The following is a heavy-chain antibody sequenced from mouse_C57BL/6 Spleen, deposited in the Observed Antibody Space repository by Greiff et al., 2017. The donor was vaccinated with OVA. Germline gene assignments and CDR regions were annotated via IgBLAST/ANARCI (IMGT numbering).Heavy chain of an antibody. Sequence: VQLQQSGAELARPGASVKMSCKASGYTFTSYTMHWVKQRPGKGLEWIGYINPSSGYTKYNQKFKDKATLTADKSSSTAYMQPSSLTSEDSAVYYCARWDYDDAWFACWGQGTLVTVSA. CDR2: INPSSGYT. CDR1: GYTFTSYT. CDR3: ARWDYDDAWFAC. V-gene: IGHV1-4*01. D-gene: IGHD2-4*01. J-gene: IGHJ3*01.